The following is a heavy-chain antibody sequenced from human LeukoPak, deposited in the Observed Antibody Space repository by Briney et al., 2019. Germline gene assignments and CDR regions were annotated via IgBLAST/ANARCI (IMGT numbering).Heavy chain of an antibody. Sequence: ASVKVSCKASGYTSTGYYMHWVRQAPGQGLEWMGWINPNSGGTNYAQKFQGRVTMTRDTTISTAYMELSRLRSDDTAVYYCARRSSGWYDFDYWGQGTLVTVSS. D-gene: IGHD6-19*01. CDR1: GYTSTGYY. V-gene: IGHV1-2*02. CDR2: INPNSGGT. J-gene: IGHJ4*02. CDR3: ARRSSGWYDFDY.